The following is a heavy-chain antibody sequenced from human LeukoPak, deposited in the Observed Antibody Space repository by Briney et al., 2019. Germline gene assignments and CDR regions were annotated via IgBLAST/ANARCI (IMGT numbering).Heavy chain of an antibody. D-gene: IGHD1-26*01. CDR3: AGGGRYFNWFDP. Sequence: PSETLSLTCTVSGGSISSGSYYWSWIRQPAGKGLEWIGRIYTSGSTNYNPSLKSRVTISVDTSKNQFSLKLSSVTAADTAVYYCAGGGRYFNWFDPWGQGTLVTVSS. V-gene: IGHV4-61*02. CDR1: GGSISSGSYY. J-gene: IGHJ5*02. CDR2: IYTSGST.